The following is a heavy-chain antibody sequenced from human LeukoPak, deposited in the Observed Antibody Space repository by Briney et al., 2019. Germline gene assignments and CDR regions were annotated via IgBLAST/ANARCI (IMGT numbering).Heavy chain of an antibody. D-gene: IGHD1-26*01. CDR1: GFTFGEYA. Sequence: GGSLRLSCAGSGFTFGEYAMHWVRQNPGKGLEWVSLISSDGGSTYYADSVKGRFTISRDNSKNSLYLQINSLRAEDTALYYCAKDIEGGSQYCFDYWGQGTLVTVSS. J-gene: IGHJ4*02. CDR3: AKDIEGGSQYCFDY. CDR2: ISSDGGST. V-gene: IGHV3-43D*03.